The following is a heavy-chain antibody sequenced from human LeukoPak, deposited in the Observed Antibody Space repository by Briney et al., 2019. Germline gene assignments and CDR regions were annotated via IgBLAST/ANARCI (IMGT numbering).Heavy chain of an antibody. Sequence: PSETLSLTCAVSGYSISSGYYWGWIRQPPGKGLEWIGSIYYSGSTYYNPSLKSRVTISVDTSKNQFSLKLSSVTAADTAVYYCARETLSGYDGNDAFDIWGQGTMVSVSS. J-gene: IGHJ3*02. CDR1: GYSISSGYY. D-gene: IGHD5-12*01. CDR3: ARETLSGYDGNDAFDI. V-gene: IGHV4-38-2*02. CDR2: IYYSGST.